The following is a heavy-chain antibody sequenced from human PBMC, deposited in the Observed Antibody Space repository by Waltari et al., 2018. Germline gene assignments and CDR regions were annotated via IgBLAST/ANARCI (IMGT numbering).Heavy chain of an antibody. V-gene: IGHV4-38-2*01. CDR3: ARATCSHGGCSMYYFYYYMDV. J-gene: IGHJ6*03. D-gene: IGHD2-8*01. Sequence: QVQLQESGPGLVKSSETLSLTCGVSGDSISSGFYWVWIRQPPGKGPEWIGSVYHNGTTFYNPSLASQVTRSVDKSRKHFSLSLSSVTAADTAVYYCARATCSHGGCSMYYFYYYMDVWGKGTTVTVSS. CDR2: VYHNGTT. CDR1: GDSISSGFY.